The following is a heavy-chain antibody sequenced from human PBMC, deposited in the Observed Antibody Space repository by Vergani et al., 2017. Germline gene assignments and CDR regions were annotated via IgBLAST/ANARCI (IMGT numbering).Heavy chain of an antibody. J-gene: IGHJ6*04. Sequence: EVQVVESGGGLVQPGESLKLSCATSGLTFSDSAIHWVRQTSGKGLEWIGRIRDKAYNYATVYAVSVKGRFTISRDDSKKTAYLQMNGLTTEDTAVYYCFYDFWAGYDSGDVWGKGTTVTVSS. D-gene: IGHD3/OR15-3a*01. CDR2: IRDKAYNYAT. V-gene: IGHV3-73*01. CDR1: GLTFSDSA. CDR3: FYDFWAGYDSGDV.